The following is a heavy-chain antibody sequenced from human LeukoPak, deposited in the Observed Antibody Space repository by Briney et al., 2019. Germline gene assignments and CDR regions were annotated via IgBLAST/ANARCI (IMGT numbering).Heavy chain of an antibody. CDR3: AKIPQVSTTSVPNFDY. J-gene: IGHJ4*02. Sequence: GGSLGLSCAASGFTFSNYAMNWVRQTPGKGLEWVSISGSGDSTYYADSVKGRFTISRDNSRNTLYLQMISLRAEDTGVYYCAKIPQVSTTSVPNFDYWGQGTLVTVSS. V-gene: IGHV3-23*01. CDR1: GFTFSNYA. CDR2: SGSGDST. D-gene: IGHD2/OR15-2a*01.